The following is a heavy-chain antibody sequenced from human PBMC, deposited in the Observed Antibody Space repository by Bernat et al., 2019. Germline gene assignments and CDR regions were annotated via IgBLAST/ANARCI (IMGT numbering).Heavy chain of an antibody. V-gene: IGHV3-21*05. CDR3: ARLGSSWSIDY. CDR1: GFTFSSYS. CDR2: ISSSSSYI. Sequence: EVQLVESGGGLVKPGGSLRLSCAASGFTFSSYSMNWVRQAPGKGLEWVSYISSSSSYIYYADSVKGRFTISRDNSKNTLYLQMNSLGDEDTAVYYCARLGSSWSIDYWGQGTVVTVSS. J-gene: IGHJ4*02. D-gene: IGHD6-13*01.